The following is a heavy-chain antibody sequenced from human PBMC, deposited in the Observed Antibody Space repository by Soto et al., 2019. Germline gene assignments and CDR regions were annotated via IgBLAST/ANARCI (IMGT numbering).Heavy chain of an antibody. CDR3: AGLGRYFDWANDY. V-gene: IGHV4-4*02. CDR1: GGSISSSNW. J-gene: IGHJ4*02. CDR2: IYHSGST. Sequence: QVQLQESGPGLVKPSGTLSLTCAVSGGSISSSNWWSWVRQPPGKGLEWIGEIYHSGSTNYNPSLQRRVPISVDKSKNQFSLKLSSVTAADTAVYYCAGLGRYFDWANDYWGQGTLVTVSS. D-gene: IGHD3-9*01.